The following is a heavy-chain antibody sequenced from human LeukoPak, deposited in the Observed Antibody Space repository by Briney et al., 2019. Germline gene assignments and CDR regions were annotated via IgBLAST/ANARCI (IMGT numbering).Heavy chain of an antibody. J-gene: IGHJ4*02. CDR2: IYPGDSDT. Sequence: GESLKISCKGSGYSFTSYWIGSVRQMPGKGLEWMGIIYPGDSDTRYSPSFQGQVTISADKSISTAYLQWSSLKASDTAMYYCARHVILTGSPLDYWGQGTLVTVSS. D-gene: IGHD3-9*01. V-gene: IGHV5-51*01. CDR1: GYSFTSYW. CDR3: ARHVILTGSPLDY.